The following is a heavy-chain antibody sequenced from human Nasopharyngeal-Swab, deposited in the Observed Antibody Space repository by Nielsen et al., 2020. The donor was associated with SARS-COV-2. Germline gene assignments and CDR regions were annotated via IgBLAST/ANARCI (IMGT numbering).Heavy chain of an antibody. J-gene: IGHJ6*02. CDR3: ARDRSNWGSYYYYYGMDV. CDR2: ISSSSSYI. V-gene: IGHV3-21*01. D-gene: IGHD7-27*01. CDR1: GFTFNSYS. Sequence: GESLKISCAAPGFTFNSYSMNSLRQAPGRGLEWVSSISSSSSYIYYADSVKGRFTISRDNAKNSLYLQMNSLRAEDTAVYYCARDRSNWGSYYYYYGMDVWGQGTTVTVSS.